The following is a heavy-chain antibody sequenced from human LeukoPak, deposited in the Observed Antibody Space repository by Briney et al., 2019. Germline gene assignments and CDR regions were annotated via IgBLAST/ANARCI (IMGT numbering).Heavy chain of an antibody. J-gene: IGHJ4*02. V-gene: IGHV1-2*02. CDR3: ARGHHYFVSGSYYNF. Sequence: ASVKVSCKAFGYTFTGYYIFWVRQAPGQGLEWMGWINPNSGGTNYAQKFQGRVTMTRDTSISTAYMELSRLRSDDTAVFYCARGHHYFVSGSYYNFWGQGTLVTVSS. CDR1: GYTFTGYY. D-gene: IGHD3-10*01. CDR2: INPNSGGT.